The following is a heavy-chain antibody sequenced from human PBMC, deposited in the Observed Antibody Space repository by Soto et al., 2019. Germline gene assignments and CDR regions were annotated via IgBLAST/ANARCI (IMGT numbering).Heavy chain of an antibody. D-gene: IGHD3-16*02. CDR2: ISGSGGST. CDR1: GFTFSSYA. V-gene: IGHV3-23*01. CDR3: AKDPTLDPYDYIWGSYRSNYYMDV. J-gene: IGHJ6*03. Sequence: GESLKISCAASGFTFSSYAMSWVRQAPGKGLEWVSAISGSGGSTYYADSVKGRFTISRDNSKNTLYLQMNSLRAEDTAVYYCAKDPTLDPYDYIWGSYRSNYYMDVWGKGTTVTVSS.